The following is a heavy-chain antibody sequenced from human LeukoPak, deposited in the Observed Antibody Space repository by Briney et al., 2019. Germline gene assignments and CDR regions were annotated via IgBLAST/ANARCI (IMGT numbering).Heavy chain of an antibody. D-gene: IGHD5-18*01. V-gene: IGHV3-21*01. J-gene: IGHJ5*02. Sequence: AGGSLRLSCAASGFTFSSYSMNWVRQAPGKGLEWVSSISSSSSYIYYADSVKGRFTISRDNAKNSLYLQMNSLRAEDTAVYYCARDSLTAMVPNWFDPWGQGTLVTVSS. CDR2: ISSSSSYI. CDR3: ARDSLTAMVPNWFDP. CDR1: GFTFSSYS.